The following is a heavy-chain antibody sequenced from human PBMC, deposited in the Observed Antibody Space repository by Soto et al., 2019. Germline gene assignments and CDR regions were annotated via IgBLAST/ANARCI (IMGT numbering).Heavy chain of an antibody. CDR3: ARHAAYDSVWGKSDGSDY. CDR2: LYYSGAT. V-gene: IGHV4-39*01. J-gene: IGHJ4*02. CDR1: GGSISSNSSY. Sequence: SETLSLTCTVSGGSISSNSSYWDWIRQPPGKGLEWIGSLYYSGATYPNPSLQSRVTISVDTSKNHISLHLSSVTAADTAVYYCARHAAYDSVWGKSDGSDYWGQGTLVTVSS. D-gene: IGHD3-16*01.